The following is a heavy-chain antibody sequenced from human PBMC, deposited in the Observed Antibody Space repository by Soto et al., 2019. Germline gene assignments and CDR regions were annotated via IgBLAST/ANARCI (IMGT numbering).Heavy chain of an antibody. J-gene: IGHJ3*02. V-gene: IGHV1-46*01. CDR1: GYTFTSYY. CDR3: ASGLNYDILTGPNDPHAFDI. CDR2: INPSGGST. Sequence: ASVKVSCKASGYTFTSYYMHWVRQAPGQGLGWMGIINPSGGSTSYAQKFQGRVTMTRDTSTSTVYMELSSLRSEDTAVYYCASGLNYDILTGPNDPHAFDIWGQGTMVTVSS. D-gene: IGHD3-9*01.